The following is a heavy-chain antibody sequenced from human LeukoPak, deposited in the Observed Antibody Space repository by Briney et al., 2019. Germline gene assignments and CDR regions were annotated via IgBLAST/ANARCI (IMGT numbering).Heavy chain of an antibody. CDR2: IIPIFGTA. Sequence: SSVKVSCKASGGTFSSYAISWVRQAPGQGLEWMGGIIPIFGTANYAQKLQGRVTMTTDTSTSTAYMELRSLRSDDTAVYYCARKSPELRYWGQGTLVTVSS. CDR3: ARKSPELRY. D-gene: IGHD1-7*01. J-gene: IGHJ4*02. CDR1: GGTFSSYA. V-gene: IGHV1-69*05.